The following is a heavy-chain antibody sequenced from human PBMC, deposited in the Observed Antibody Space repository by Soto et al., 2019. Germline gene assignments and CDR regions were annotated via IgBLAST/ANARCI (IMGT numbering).Heavy chain of an antibody. CDR1: GFTFSRYA. J-gene: IGHJ4*02. CDR3: WFLEWFPFVL. Sequence: PGGSLRLSCAASGFTFSRYAMTWVRQAPGKGLEWVSAVTGSGSHTYYADSVKGRFTISRDNSKNTLYLQMNSLRAEDTAVHYCWFLEWFPFVLWGQGTLVTVSS. CDR2: VTGSGSHT. D-gene: IGHD3-3*01. V-gene: IGHV3-23*01.